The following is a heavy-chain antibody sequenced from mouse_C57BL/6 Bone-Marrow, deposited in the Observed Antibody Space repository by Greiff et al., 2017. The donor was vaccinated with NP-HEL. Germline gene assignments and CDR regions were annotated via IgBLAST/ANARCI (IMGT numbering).Heavy chain of an antibody. J-gene: IGHJ2*01. V-gene: IGHV1-19*01. Sequence: EVKLMESGPVLVKPGASVKMSCKASGYTFTDYYMNWVKQSHGKSLEWIGVINPYNGGTSYNQKFKGKATLTVDKSSSTAYMELNSLTSEDSAVYYCARIPGYVNYWGQGTTLTVSS. CDR1: GYTFTDYY. D-gene: IGHD1-2*01. CDR2: INPYNGGT. CDR3: ARIPGYVNY.